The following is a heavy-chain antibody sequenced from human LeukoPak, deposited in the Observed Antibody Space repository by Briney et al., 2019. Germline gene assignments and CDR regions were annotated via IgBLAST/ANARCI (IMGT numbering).Heavy chain of an antibody. V-gene: IGHV3-48*03. CDR1: GFPFSSYE. Sequence: GGSLRLSCEGSGFPFSSYEMNWLRQAPGKGLEWVSRIDSGGITIYYADSVKGRFTISRDNAKNSIYLQMDSLRVEGTAIYYCARDSVGDLLDYWGQGTPVTVSS. D-gene: IGHD4-17*01. J-gene: IGHJ4*02. CDR3: ARDSVGDLLDY. CDR2: IDSGGITI.